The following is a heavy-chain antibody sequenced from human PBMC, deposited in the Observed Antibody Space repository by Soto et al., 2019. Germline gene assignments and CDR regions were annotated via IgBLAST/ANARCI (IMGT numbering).Heavy chain of an antibody. V-gene: IGHV3-23*01. CDR2: ISGSGGGT. CDR1: GYTFSSFD. Sequence: EVQLWESGGGLVQPGGSLRLSCAVSGYTFSSFDMSWVRQAPGKGLEWVSTISGSGGGTNYADSVKGRFTISRDTSTYTVYLQMNSLRAEDTAVYYCAHQTGFDYWGQGALVTVSS. J-gene: IGHJ4*02. CDR3: AHQTGFDY.